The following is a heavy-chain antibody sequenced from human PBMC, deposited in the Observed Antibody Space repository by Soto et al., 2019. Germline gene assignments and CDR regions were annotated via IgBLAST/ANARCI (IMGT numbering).Heavy chain of an antibody. D-gene: IGHD5-12*01. CDR3: ARGRDIVATIRYFDY. V-gene: IGHV4-34*01. J-gene: IGHJ4*02. CDR2: INHSGST. CDR1: GGSFSGYY. Sequence: SETLCLTCAVYGGSFSGYYWSWIRQPPGKGLEWVGEINHSGSTNYNPSLKSRVTISVDTSKNQFSLKLSSVTAADTAVYYCARGRDIVATIRYFDYWGQGTLVTVSS.